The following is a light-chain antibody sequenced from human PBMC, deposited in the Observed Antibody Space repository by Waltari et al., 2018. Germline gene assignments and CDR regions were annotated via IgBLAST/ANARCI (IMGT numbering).Light chain of an antibody. Sequence: DIQMTQSPSTLSASVGDRVTITCRASQSISSWLAWYQQKPGKAPKLLIYKASSLESGVPSRFSGSGSGTEFTLTISSLQPDDFATYYCQQSASYWTFGQGTKVDIK. CDR1: QSISSW. V-gene: IGKV1-5*03. J-gene: IGKJ1*01. CDR2: KAS. CDR3: QQSASYWT.